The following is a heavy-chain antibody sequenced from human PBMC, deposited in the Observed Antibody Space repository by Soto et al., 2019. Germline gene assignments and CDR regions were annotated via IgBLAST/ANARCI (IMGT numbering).Heavy chain of an antibody. J-gene: IGHJ6*02. Sequence: QVQLVESGGGVVQPGRSLRLSCAASGLTFSSYGMHWVRQSPGKGVVWVADICYDGSNKYYADSVKGRFTISRDNSKNTLYLQMNSLRDEDTAVYYCAKGTTDGMDVWGQGTTVTVSS. CDR1: GLTFSSYG. V-gene: IGHV3-33*06. CDR3: AKGTTDGMDV. CDR2: ICYDGSNK. D-gene: IGHD1-7*01.